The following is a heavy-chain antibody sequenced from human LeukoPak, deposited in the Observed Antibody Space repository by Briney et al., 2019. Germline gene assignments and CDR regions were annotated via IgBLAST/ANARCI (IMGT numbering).Heavy chain of an antibody. J-gene: IGHJ4*02. CDR1: GFTFSSYG. CDR2: ISYDGSNK. CDR3: AKVAGTGLGGNFDY. D-gene: IGHD6-13*01. Sequence: GRSLRLSCAASGFTFSSYGMHWVRQAPGKGLEWVAVISYDGSNKYHADSVKGRFTISRDNSKNTLYLQMNSLRAEDTAVYYCAKVAGTGLGGNFDYWGQGTLVTVSS. V-gene: IGHV3-30*18.